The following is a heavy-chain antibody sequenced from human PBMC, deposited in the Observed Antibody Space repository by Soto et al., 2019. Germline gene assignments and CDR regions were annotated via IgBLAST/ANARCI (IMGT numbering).Heavy chain of an antibody. CDR3: ARSTTSCYSLCWFDP. D-gene: IGHD2-2*02. J-gene: IGHJ5*02. Sequence: ASVKVSCKASVYTFTTYTIQWVRQAPGQRLEWMGWINAGNGETKYSQNFQGRVTITRDTSASTAYMELNSLRSEDTAVYYCARSTTSCYSLCWFDPWGQGTLVTVSS. V-gene: IGHV1-3*01. CDR1: VYTFTTYT. CDR2: INAGNGET.